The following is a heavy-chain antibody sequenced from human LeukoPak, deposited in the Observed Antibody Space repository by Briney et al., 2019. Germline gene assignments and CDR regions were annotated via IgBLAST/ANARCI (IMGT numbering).Heavy chain of an antibody. CDR3: ARESWESVVVTAIDY. V-gene: IGHV1-46*01. CDR1: GYTFTSYY. Sequence: ASVKVSCKASGYTFTSYYMHWVRQAPGQGLEWMGIINPSGGSTSYAQKFQGRVTMTRDTSTSTVYMELSSLRSEDTAVYYCARESWESVVVTAIDYWGQGTLVTVSS. J-gene: IGHJ4*02. D-gene: IGHD2-21*02. CDR2: INPSGGST.